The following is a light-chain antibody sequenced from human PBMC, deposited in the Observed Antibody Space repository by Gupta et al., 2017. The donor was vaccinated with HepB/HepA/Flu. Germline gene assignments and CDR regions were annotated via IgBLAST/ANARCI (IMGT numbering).Light chain of an antibody. CDR3: QQLDNGVT. V-gene: IGKV1D-13*01. CDR1: QGISSS. CDR2: DAS. J-gene: IGKJ4*01. Sequence: IQLTQSPSSLSASVGDRVTITCRASQGISSSLAWYQQKPGKPPKLLIFDASSLESEVSSMFSGSGSGTDFILTISSLQPEYFATYYCQQLDNGVTFGEGTKVEIK.